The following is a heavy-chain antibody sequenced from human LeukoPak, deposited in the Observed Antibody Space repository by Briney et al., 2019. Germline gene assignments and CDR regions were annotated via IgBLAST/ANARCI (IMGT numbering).Heavy chain of an antibody. V-gene: IGHV4-39*01. CDR1: GGSISSSSYY. CDR3: ARTSVWFGESTGWFDP. J-gene: IGHJ5*02. CDR2: IYCSGST. D-gene: IGHD3-10*01. Sequence: PSETLSLTCTVSGGSISSSSYYWGWIRQPPGKGLEWIGSIYCSGSTFYNPSLKSRVTISVDTSKNQFSLKLSSVTAADTAVYYCARTSVWFGESTGWFDPWGQGTLVTVSS.